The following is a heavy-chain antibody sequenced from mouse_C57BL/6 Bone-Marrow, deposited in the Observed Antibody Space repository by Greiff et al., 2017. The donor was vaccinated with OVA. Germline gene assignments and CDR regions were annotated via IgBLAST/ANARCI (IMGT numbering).Heavy chain of an antibody. CDR2: INPNNGGT. J-gene: IGHJ3*01. Sequence: VQLQQSGPELVKPGASVKISCKASGYTFTDYYMNWVKQSHGKSLEWIGDINPNNGGTSYNQKFKGKATLTVDKSSSPAYMELRSLTSEDSACYYCGAEGYYWFAYWGQGTLGTVSA. CDR1: GYTFTDYY. CDR3: GAEGYYWFAY. V-gene: IGHV1-26*01. D-gene: IGHD2-3*01.